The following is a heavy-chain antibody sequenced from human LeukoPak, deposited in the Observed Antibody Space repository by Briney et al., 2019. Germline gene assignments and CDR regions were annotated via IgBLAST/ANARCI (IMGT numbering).Heavy chain of an antibody. CDR1: GYRSNIYW. CDR2: IDPSDSHI. D-gene: IGHD1-14*01. V-gene: IGHV5-10-1*01. Sequence: GESLKISCKGSGYRSNIYWISWVRQMPGQGLEWMGRIDPSDSHIDYSPSFQGHVTISGDTSINTIYLHWSSLKASDTAMYYCARQGPEGHRWGQGTLVTVSS. CDR3: ARQGPEGHR. J-gene: IGHJ5*02.